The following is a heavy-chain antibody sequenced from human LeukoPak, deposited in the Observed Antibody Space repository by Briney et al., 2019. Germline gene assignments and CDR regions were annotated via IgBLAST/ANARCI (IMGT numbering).Heavy chain of an antibody. J-gene: IGHJ4*02. D-gene: IGHD6-6*01. Sequence: PSETLSLTCTVSGGSISSSSYYWGWIRQPPGKGLEWIGSIYYSGSTYYNPSLKSRVTISVDTSKNQFSLKLSSVTAADTAVYYCARDREQLVPDYWGQGTLVTVSS. V-gene: IGHV4-39*07. CDR3: ARDREQLVPDY. CDR1: GGSISSSSYY. CDR2: IYYSGST.